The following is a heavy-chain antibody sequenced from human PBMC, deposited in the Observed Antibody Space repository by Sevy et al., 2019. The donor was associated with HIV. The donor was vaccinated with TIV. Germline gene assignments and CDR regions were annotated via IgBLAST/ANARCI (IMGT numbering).Heavy chain of an antibody. Sequence: SETLSLTCTVSGGSISGNSYYWVWIRQPPGKGLEWIGSIYYSGTTYYNPSLKSRVTISIDTSKTQFSLKLSSVTAADTAIFYCARLNYGDYSNYFDPWGQGSLVTVSS. CDR1: GGSISGNSYY. CDR2: IYYSGTT. D-gene: IGHD4-17*01. CDR3: ARLNYGDYSNYFDP. V-gene: IGHV4-39*01. J-gene: IGHJ5*02.